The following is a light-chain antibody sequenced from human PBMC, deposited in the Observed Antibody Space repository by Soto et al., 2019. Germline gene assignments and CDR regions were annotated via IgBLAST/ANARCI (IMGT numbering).Light chain of an antibody. Sequence: QSALTQPPSASGSPGQSVTISCTGTSSDVGAYNYVSWYQQHPGKVPKLMVYEVGERSSGVPDRFSGSKSGNTASLTVSGLQAEDEADYYCSSYAGSNNLVFGGGTKLTVL. J-gene: IGLJ3*02. CDR3: SSYAGSNNLV. CDR1: SSDVGAYNY. V-gene: IGLV2-8*01. CDR2: EVG.